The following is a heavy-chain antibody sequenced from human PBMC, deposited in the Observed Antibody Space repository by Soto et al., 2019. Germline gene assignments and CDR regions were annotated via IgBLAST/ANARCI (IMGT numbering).Heavy chain of an antibody. CDR2: IYYSGST. CDR3: AIMGDVSGYVLAWYFDL. J-gene: IGHJ2*01. V-gene: IGHV4-61*01. D-gene: IGHD5-12*01. CDR1: GGSVSTGNYY. Sequence: QVQLQESGPGLVKPSETLSLTCTVSGGSVSTGNYYWSWIRQPPGKGLEWIGHIYYSGSTSYNPSLTSRVTISVDTSKTQLSLKLSSVTAAETAVYYCAIMGDVSGYVLAWYFDLWGAGTLVTVSS.